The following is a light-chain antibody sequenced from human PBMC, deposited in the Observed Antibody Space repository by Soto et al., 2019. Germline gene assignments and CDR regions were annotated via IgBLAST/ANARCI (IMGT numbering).Light chain of an antibody. CDR2: ATS. V-gene: IGKV1D-16*01. J-gene: IGKJ4*01. CDR1: QSIRNW. Sequence: DVQMTKSPSSLSASVGDRVTITCRASQSIRNWLAWYQQKPGKAPKSLIYATSTLQTGVPSRFSGSGSGTDFTLIISSLQPEDFAIYYCQQYDNFPPTFGGGTKVEI. CDR3: QQYDNFPPT.